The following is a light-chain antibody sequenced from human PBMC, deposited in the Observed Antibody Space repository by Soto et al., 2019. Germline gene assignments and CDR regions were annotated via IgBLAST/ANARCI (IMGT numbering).Light chain of an antibody. CDR2: AAS. CDR3: QQYNSYSPT. Sequence: DIQMTQSPSSLSESAGDRVTITCRASQGISTYLNWYQQKPGKAPKLLIYAASSLQSGVPSRFSGSGSETDFTLTISSLQPDDFATYYCQQYNSYSPTFGQGTKVDIK. CDR1: QGISTY. V-gene: IGKV1-39*01. J-gene: IGKJ1*01.